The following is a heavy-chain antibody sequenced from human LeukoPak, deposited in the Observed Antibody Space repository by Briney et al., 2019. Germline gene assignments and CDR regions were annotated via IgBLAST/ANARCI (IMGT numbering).Heavy chain of an antibody. CDR3: ARDYSSSWYLPSPIDY. J-gene: IGHJ4*02. CDR2: ISSSSSYI. D-gene: IGHD6-13*01. V-gene: IGHV3-21*01. Sequence: GGSLRLSCAASGFTFSSYSMNWVRQAPGKGLEWVSSISSSSSYIYYADSVKGRFTISRDNAKNSLYLQMNSLRAEDTAVYYCARDYSSSWYLPSPIDYWGQGTLVTVSS. CDR1: GFTFSSYS.